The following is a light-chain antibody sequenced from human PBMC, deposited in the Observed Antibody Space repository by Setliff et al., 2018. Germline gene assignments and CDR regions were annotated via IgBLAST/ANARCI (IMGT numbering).Light chain of an antibody. CDR2: DVS. CDR3: SSYTSITTRI. CDR1: SSDVGTYNY. J-gene: IGLJ2*01. Sequence: QPALAQPASVSGSPGHSITISCTGTSSDVGTYNYVSWYRQHPGKAPKLIIYDVSSRPSGVSIRFSGSKSGNTASLTISGLQAEDEGDYFCSSYTSITTRIFGGGTKVTVL. V-gene: IGLV2-14*03.